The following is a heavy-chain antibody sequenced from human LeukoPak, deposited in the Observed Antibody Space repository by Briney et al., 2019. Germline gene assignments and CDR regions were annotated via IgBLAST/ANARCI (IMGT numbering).Heavy chain of an antibody. CDR2: IKSKGDGETT. CDR1: GFTFTNAW. D-gene: IGHD3-10*01. V-gene: IGHV3-15*01. J-gene: IGHJ4*02. Sequence: GGSLRLSCAASGFTFTNAWMTWVRQAPGKGLEWVGRIKSKGDGETTDYAAPVKGRFSMSRDDSKVTMYLQMYSLEAEDTAVYYCTTDLGLTMIRGVIVYWGQGALVTVSS. CDR3: TTDLGLTMIRGVIVY.